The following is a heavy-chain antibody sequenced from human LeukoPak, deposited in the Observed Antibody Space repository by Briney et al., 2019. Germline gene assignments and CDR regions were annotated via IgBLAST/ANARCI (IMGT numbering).Heavy chain of an antibody. CDR3: ARDNGGSCYYDY. D-gene: IGHD2-15*01. Sequence: PSQTLSLTCSVSGGSISSGGYYWSWIRQHPGKGLEWIGYIHYSGSTYYNPSLKSRVTISVDTSKNQFSLKLSSVTAADTAVYYCARDNGGSCYYDYWGQGTLVTVSS. V-gene: IGHV4-31*03. CDR2: IHYSGST. CDR1: GGSISSGGYY. J-gene: IGHJ4*02.